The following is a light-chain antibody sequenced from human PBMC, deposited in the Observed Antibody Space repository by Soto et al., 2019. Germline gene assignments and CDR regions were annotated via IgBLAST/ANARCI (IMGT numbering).Light chain of an antibody. V-gene: IGKV3-11*01. CDR3: QQSSNWPT. Sequence: EIVLTQSPATLSLSPGERATLSCRASQSVSSYLAWYQQKPGQAPRLLIYDASTRATAIPARFSGSGSGTDFPLTISSLEPEDFAVYYCQQSSNWPTFGGGTKVEIK. CDR1: QSVSSY. CDR2: DAS. J-gene: IGKJ4*01.